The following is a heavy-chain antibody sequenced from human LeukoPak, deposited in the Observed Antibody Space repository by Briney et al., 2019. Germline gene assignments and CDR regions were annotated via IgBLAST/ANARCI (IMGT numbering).Heavy chain of an antibody. CDR2: ISSSSSYI. V-gene: IGHV3-21*01. CDR1: GFTFSSYS. Sequence: KSGGSLRLSCAASGFTFSSYSMNWVRQAPGKGLEWVSSISSSSSYIYYADSVKGRFTISRDNAKNSLYLQMNSLRAEDTAVYYCARVGYGDYRALDYWGQGTLVTVSS. D-gene: IGHD4-17*01. CDR3: ARVGYGDYRALDY. J-gene: IGHJ4*02.